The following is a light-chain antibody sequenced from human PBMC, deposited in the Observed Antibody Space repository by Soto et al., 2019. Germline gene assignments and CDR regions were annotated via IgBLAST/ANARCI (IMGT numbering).Light chain of an antibody. CDR1: QSVLHSSNNKNY. CDR2: WAS. Sequence: DIVMTQSPDSLAVSLGERATINCKSSQSVLHSSNNKNYLAWYQQKPGQPPKQLIYWASTRESGVPDRFSGSGSGTDFTLTISSLQAEDVAVYYCQHFYTPPWTFGQGTKVEIK. J-gene: IGKJ1*01. CDR3: QHFYTPPWT. V-gene: IGKV4-1*01.